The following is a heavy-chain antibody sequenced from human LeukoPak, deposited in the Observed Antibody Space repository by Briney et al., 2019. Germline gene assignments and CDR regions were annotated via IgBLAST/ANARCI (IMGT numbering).Heavy chain of an antibody. CDR2: ISAYNGNT. Sequence: ASVTVSCKASGYTFTSYGISWVRQAPGQGLEWMGWISAYNGNTNYAQKLQGRVTITTDTSTRTAYMGRRSLRSDDTAVYYWAREYSGDAFDIWGQGTMVTVSS. CDR1: GYTFTSYG. CDR3: AREYSGDAFDI. V-gene: IGHV1-18*01. J-gene: IGHJ3*02. D-gene: IGHD1-26*01.